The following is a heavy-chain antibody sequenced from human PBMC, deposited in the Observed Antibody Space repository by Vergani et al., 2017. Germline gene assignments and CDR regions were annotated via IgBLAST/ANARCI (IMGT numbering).Heavy chain of an antibody. Sequence: QVQLVESGGGVVQPGRSLRLSCAASGFTFSSYGMHWVRQAPGKGLEWVAYIGKDGINTRYRDAVKGRFTVSRDNSKDILYLQMDSLRSEDTALYYCAKYLRDSTDGLPDSWCPGTLVIVSS. CDR1: GFTFSSYG. J-gene: IGHJ4*02. D-gene: IGHD2-21*02. CDR3: AKYLRDSTDGLPDS. V-gene: IGHV3-30*02. CDR2: IGKDGINT.